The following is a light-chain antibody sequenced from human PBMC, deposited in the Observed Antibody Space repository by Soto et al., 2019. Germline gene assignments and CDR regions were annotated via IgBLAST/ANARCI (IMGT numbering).Light chain of an antibody. Sequence: QSALTQPASVSESPGQSITISCTGSSNDIGAYKYVSWYQQYPGKAPKLIIFEVSNRPSGVSNRFSGSKSGNTASLTIAGLQAEDEADYHCSSYTTGSTLYVFGGGTKV. V-gene: IGLV2-14*01. J-gene: IGLJ1*01. CDR2: EVS. CDR3: SSYTTGSTLYV. CDR1: SNDIGAYKY.